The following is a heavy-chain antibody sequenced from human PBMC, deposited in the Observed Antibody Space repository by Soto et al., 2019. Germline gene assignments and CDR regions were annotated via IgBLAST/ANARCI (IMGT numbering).Heavy chain of an antibody. CDR2: IRGGYNTT. D-gene: IGHD3-3*01. Sequence: GGSLRLSCAASGFTFSTSAMSWVRQAPGKGLEWVSSIRGGYNTTYYADSVRGRFTLSRDISDNTLHLQMNSLRAEDTAIYYCAKGGGRFYASFDSWGQGMLVTVSS. CDR3: AKGGGRFYASFDS. V-gene: IGHV3-23*01. CDR1: GFTFSTSA. J-gene: IGHJ4*02.